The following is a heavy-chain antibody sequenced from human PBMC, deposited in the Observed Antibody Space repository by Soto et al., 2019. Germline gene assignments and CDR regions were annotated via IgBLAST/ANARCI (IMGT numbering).Heavy chain of an antibody. Sequence: QVQLVQSGAEVKKPGSSVKVSCKASGGTFSSYAISWVRQAPGQGLEWMGGIIPIFGTANYAQKFQGRVTITADESTSTADMELSSLRSEETAVYYCARDRGLGDCGGDCSLRGLGYLELWGRGTLVTVSS. V-gene: IGHV1-69*12. D-gene: IGHD2-21*02. CDR1: GGTFSSYA. CDR3: ARDRGLGDCGGDCSLRGLGYLEL. CDR2: IIPIFGTA. J-gene: IGHJ2*01.